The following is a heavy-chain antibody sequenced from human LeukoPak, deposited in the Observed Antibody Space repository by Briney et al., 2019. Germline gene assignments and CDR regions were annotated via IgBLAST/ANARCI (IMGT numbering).Heavy chain of an antibody. CDR1: AGSISSGDYY. CDR2: IYYSGST. J-gene: IGHJ3*02. V-gene: IGHV4-30-4*08. Sequence: SQTLSLTCTVSAGSISSGDYYWSWIRQPPGKGLEWIGYIYYSGSTYYNPSLKSRVTISVDTSKNQFSLKLSSVTAADTAVYYCARRGYYDSSGHPSGAFDIWGQGTMVTVSS. CDR3: ARRGYYDSSGHPSGAFDI. D-gene: IGHD3-22*01.